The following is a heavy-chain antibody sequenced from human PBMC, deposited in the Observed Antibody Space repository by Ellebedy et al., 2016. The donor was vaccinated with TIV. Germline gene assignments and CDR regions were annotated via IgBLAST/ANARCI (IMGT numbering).Heavy chain of an antibody. V-gene: IGHV3-7*01. D-gene: IGHD4/OR15-4a*01. CDR2: MNQDGSEK. Sequence: GESLKISXAASGFTFSSYSMTWVRQAPGKGLEWVANMNQDGSEKYYVDSVKGRFTMSRDNSENTVSLQMSSLRVEDTAIYYCVRGWGANFHFSTLDYWGQGILVAVSS. CDR1: GFTFSSYS. J-gene: IGHJ4*02. CDR3: VRGWGANFHFSTLDY.